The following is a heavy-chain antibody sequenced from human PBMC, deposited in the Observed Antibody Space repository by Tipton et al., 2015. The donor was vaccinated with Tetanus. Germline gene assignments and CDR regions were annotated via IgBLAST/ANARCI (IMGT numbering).Heavy chain of an antibody. D-gene: IGHD3-16*02. V-gene: IGHV4-59*01. J-gene: IGHJ4*02. CDR3: ARAHYDIVWGSYRPSSAGYFFDY. Sequence: VKPSETLSLACTVSSGSISTYYWSWIRQPPGKGLEWIGYINYSGSTNYNPSLRSRVTISVDTSKKHFSLKLSSVTSADTAVYYCARAHYDIVWGSYRPSSAGYFFDYWGQGTLVIVSS. CDR2: INYSGST. CDR1: SGSISTYY.